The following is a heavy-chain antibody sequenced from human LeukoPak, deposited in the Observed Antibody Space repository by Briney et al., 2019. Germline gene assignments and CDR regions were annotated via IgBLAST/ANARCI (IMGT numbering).Heavy chain of an antibody. CDR2: INTNTGNP. D-gene: IGHD2-15*01. V-gene: IGHV7-4-1*02. CDR3: ARGHRYCSGGSCYSYYYYMDV. CDR1: GYTFTSYT. J-gene: IGHJ6*03. Sequence: ASVKVSCKASGYTFTSYTMNWVRQAPGQGLEWMGWINTNTGNPTYAQDFTGRFVFSLDTSVSTTYLQISSLKAEDTAVYYCARGHRYCSGGSCYSYYYYMDVWGKGTTVTISS.